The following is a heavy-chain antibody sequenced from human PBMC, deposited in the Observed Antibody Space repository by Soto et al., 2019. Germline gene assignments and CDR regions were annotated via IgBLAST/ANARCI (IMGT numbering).Heavy chain of an antibody. D-gene: IGHD3-3*01. CDR2: IYSGGST. Sequence: GGSLRLSCAASGFTVSSNYMSWVRQAPGKGLEWVSVIYSGGSTYYADSVKGRFTISRDNSKNTLYLQMNSLRAEDTAVYYCPRAASAYYDFWSSHYFDCWGQGTLVTVSS. V-gene: IGHV3-53*01. CDR3: PRAASAYYDFWSSHYFDC. CDR1: GFTVSSNY. J-gene: IGHJ4*02.